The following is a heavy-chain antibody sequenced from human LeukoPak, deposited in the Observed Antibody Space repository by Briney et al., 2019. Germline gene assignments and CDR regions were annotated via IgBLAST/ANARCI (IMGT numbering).Heavy chain of an antibody. J-gene: IGHJ3*02. CDR2: ISYDGSNK. Sequence: GGSLRLSCAASGFTFSSYAMHWVRQAPGKGLEWVAVISYDGSNKYYADSVKGRFTISRDNSKNTLYLQMNSLRAEDTAVYYCAKDRIVRYFDLDVFDIWGQGTMVTVSS. CDR3: AKDRIVRYFDLDVFDI. V-gene: IGHV3-30-3*01. CDR1: GFTFSSYA. D-gene: IGHD3-9*01.